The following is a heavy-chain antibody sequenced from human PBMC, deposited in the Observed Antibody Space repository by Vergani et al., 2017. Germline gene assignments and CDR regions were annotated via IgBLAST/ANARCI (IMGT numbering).Heavy chain of an antibody. Sequence: EVQLVQSGAEVKKPGATMKISCKVSGYTFTDHYMHWVKQAPGKGLEWMGLVDPEDGETIYAEKFKGRVTIAADTSTDTAHLELSSLRSEDTAVYYCARSLDSDGFGMDVWGQXP. CDR1: GYTFTDHY. CDR3: ARSLDSDGFGMDV. V-gene: IGHV1-69-2*01. CDR2: VDPEDGET. D-gene: IGHD3-10*01. J-gene: IGHJ6*02.